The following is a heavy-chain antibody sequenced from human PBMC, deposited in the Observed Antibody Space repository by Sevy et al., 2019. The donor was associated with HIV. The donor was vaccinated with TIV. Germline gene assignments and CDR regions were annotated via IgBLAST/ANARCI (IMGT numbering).Heavy chain of an antibody. J-gene: IGHJ6*02. CDR3: AKGDRTFYGLDV. CDR2: ISGSGGST. CDR1: GFTFSTYA. V-gene: IGHV3-23*01. D-gene: IGHD2-15*01. Sequence: GGSLRLSCAASGFTFSTYAMSWVRQAPGKGLEWVSAISGSGGSTYYADSVEGRFTVSRNKSKTTLYLQMNSLTAEDTAVYFCAKGDRTFYGLDVWGQGTTVTVSS.